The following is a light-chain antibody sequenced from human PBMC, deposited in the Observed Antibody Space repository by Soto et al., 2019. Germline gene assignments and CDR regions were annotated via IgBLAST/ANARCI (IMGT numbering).Light chain of an antibody. CDR1: SSDVGGYNY. V-gene: IGLV2-14*01. CDR2: NVS. CDR3: SSYTSSSTLL. J-gene: IGLJ2*01. Sequence: QSVLTQPASVSGSPGQSITISCTGTSSDVGGYNYVSWYQQHPGKAPKLMIHNVSNRPSGVSNRFSGSKSGNTASLSISGLQAEDEADYYCSSYTSSSTLLFGGGTKVTVL.